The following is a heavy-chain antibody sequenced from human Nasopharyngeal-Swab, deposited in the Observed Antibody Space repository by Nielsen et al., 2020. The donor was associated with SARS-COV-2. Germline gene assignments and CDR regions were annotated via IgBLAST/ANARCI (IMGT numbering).Heavy chain of an antibody. J-gene: IGHJ6*03. V-gene: IGHV3-23*01. CDR2: ISVNGAST. Sequence: GESLKISCAASGFTFSSYAMTWVRQAPGKGLEWVSPISVNGASTYYAGSVKGRFTISRDNSRNTLYLQLNSLRAEDTAIYYCAKRVAGKYYYMDVWGKGTTVTVSS. CDR3: AKRVAGKYYYMDV. D-gene: IGHD3-10*01. CDR1: GFTFSSYA.